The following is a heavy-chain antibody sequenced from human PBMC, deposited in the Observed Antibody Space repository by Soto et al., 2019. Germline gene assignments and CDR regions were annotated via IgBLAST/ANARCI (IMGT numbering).Heavy chain of an antibody. CDR3: ARGTAMVTPYYYYYYGMDV. J-gene: IGHJ6*02. D-gene: IGHD5-18*01. CDR1: GGTFSSYA. Sequence: QVQLVQSGAKVKKPGSSGKVSCKASGGTFSSYAISWVRQAPGQGLEWMGGIIPIFGTANYAQKFQGRVTITADESTSTAYMELSSLRSEDTAVYYCARGTAMVTPYYYYYYGMDVWGQGTTVTVSS. V-gene: IGHV1-69*01. CDR2: IIPIFGTA.